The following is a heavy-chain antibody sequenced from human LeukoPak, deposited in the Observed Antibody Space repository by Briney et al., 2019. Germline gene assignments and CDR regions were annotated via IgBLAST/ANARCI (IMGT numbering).Heavy chain of an antibody. D-gene: IGHD6-13*01. CDR3: ARTIAAAGSRLDY. J-gene: IGHJ4*02. CDR2: IYHSGST. Sequence: SGTLSLTCAVSGGSISSSNWWSWVRQPPGKGLEWIGEIYHSGSTNYNPSLKSRVTISVDKSKNQFFLKLSSVTAADTAEYYCARTIAAAGSRLDYWGQGTLVTVSS. CDR1: GGSISSSNW. V-gene: IGHV4-4*02.